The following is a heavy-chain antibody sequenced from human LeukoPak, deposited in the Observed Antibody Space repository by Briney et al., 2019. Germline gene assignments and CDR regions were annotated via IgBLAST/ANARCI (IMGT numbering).Heavy chain of an antibody. V-gene: IGHV3-23*01. CDR1: GFTFSSYA. CDR2: ISNSGGST. D-gene: IGHD3-10*01. Sequence: GGSLRLSCAASGFTFSSYAMSWVRQAPGKWLEWVSVISNSGGSTYYADSVKGRFTISRDDSKNTLYLQMNSLRAEDTAVYYCAKGVRFGESNFDYWGQGTLVTVSS. CDR3: AKGVRFGESNFDY. J-gene: IGHJ4*02.